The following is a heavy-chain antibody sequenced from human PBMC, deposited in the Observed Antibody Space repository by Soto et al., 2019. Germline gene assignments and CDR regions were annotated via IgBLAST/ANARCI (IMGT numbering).Heavy chain of an antibody. V-gene: IGHV3-66*01. CDR3: ARDLSSDYGMDV. CDR2: IDSGGTT. CDR1: GFTVSSNY. J-gene: IGHJ6*02. Sequence: EVQLVESGGGLVQPGGSLRLSCAASGFTVSSNYMSWVPQAPGKGLEGVTVIDSGGTTYYTDSVQGRFTISRANAKNTLYLQMHSLRAEDKAVYYCARDLSSDYGMDVWGHGTTVTVSS.